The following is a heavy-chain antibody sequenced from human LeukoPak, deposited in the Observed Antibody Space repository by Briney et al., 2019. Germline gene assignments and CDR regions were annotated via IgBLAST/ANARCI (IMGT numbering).Heavy chain of an antibody. CDR1: GFTFSSYG. CDR3: ARMTRHYYGSGSYPDY. D-gene: IGHD3-10*01. J-gene: IGHJ4*02. V-gene: IGHV3-33*01. CDR2: IWYDGSNK. Sequence: PGGSLRLFCAASGFTFSSYGMHWGRQAPGKGLEWVAVIWYDGSNKYYADSVKGRFTISRDNSKNTLYLQMNSLRAEDTAVYYCARMTRHYYGSGSYPDYWGQGTLVTVSS.